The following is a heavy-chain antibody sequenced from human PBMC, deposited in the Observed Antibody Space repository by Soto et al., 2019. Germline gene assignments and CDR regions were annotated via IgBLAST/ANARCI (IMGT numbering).Heavy chain of an antibody. CDR1: GVSVEYYG. D-gene: IGHD3-16*01. CDR2: VHSDGTTT. J-gene: IGHJ3*01. Sequence: QPGGSLGLACAASGVSVEYYGMDGARQATGKGLVWVSRVHSDGTTTTYADSVKGRFTISRDNARNTVSLQMSSLRAEDTAIYYSARGDRGGFDLWGHGTVVTVSS. V-gene: IGHV3-74*01. CDR3: ARGDRGGFDL.